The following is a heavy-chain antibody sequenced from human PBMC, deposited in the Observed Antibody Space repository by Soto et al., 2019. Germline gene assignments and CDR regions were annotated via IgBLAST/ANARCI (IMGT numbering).Heavy chain of an antibody. CDR2: ISGSGGST. CDR1: GFTFSSYA. Sequence: GGSLRLSCAASGFTFSSYAMSWVRQAPGKGLEWVSAISGSGGSTYYADSVKGRFTISRDNSKNTLYLQMNSLRAEDTAVYYCARVGGVVIHGKRPPVRNWFDPWGQGTLVTISS. CDR3: ARVGGVVIHGKRPPVRNWFDP. D-gene: IGHD3-3*01. J-gene: IGHJ5*02. V-gene: IGHV3-23*01.